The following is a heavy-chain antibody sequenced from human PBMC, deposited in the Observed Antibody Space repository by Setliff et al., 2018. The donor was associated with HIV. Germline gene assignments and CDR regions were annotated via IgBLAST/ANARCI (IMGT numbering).Heavy chain of an antibody. CDR3: GRANIVGATGPDY. CDR1: PYTFTGYY. CDR2: INPNSGGT. J-gene: IGHJ4*02. D-gene: IGHD1-26*01. Sequence: ASVKVSCKASPYTFTGYYMHWVRQAPGQGLEWMGRINPNSGGTDYSQRFQGRVTMTRDLSISTAYMELSSLRSDDTAVYFCGRANIVGATGPDYWGQGTLVTVSS. V-gene: IGHV1-2*06.